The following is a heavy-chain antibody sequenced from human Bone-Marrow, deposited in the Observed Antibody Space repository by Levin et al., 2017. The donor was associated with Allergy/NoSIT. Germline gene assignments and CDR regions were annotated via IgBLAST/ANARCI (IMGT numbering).Heavy chain of an antibody. CDR1: GFTVHNNY. J-gene: IGHJ4*01. CDR3: VSYSAKDH. Sequence: GGSLRLSCAASGFTVHNNYMSWVRQAPGKGLEYVSLIYSGGDAYYADPVKGRFTISRDGSKNTLFLQMNSLRAEDTAVYYCVSYSAKDHWGRGTLVTVSS. CDR2: IYSGGDA. V-gene: IGHV3-53*01. D-gene: IGHD4/OR15-4a*01.